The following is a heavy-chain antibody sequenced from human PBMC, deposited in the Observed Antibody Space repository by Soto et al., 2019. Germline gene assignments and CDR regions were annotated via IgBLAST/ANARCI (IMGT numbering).Heavy chain of an antibody. CDR3: ARGSSSVTTFYFDL. J-gene: IGHJ2*01. CDR2: TNPGNGNT. CDR1: GYTFTSYA. Sequence: QVQLVQSGAEVKKPGASVKVSCKASGYTFTSYAMHWVRQAPGQRLEWMGWTNPGNGNTKYSQKFQGRVTITRDTSASTAYMELSSLRSEDTAVYYCARGSSSVTTFYFDLWGRGTLVTVSS. D-gene: IGHD4-17*01. V-gene: IGHV1-3*01.